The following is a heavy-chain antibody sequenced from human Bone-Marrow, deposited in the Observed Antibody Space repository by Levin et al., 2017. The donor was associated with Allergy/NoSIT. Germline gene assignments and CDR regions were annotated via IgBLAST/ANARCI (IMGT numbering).Heavy chain of an antibody. Sequence: GGSLRLSCAASGFTFSSYWMHWVRQAPGKGLVWVSRINSDGSSTSYADSVKGRFTISRDNAKNTLYLQMNSLRAEDTAVYYCARASSGLRPPDYWGQGTLVTVSS. D-gene: IGHD5-12*01. CDR2: INSDGSST. CDR3: ARASSGLRPPDY. V-gene: IGHV3-74*01. CDR1: GFTFSSYW. J-gene: IGHJ4*02.